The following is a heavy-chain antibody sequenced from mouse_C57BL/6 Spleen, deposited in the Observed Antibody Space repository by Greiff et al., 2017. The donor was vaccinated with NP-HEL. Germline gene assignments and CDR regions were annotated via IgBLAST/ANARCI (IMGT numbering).Heavy chain of an antibody. D-gene: IGHD3-1*01. CDR1: GFTFTDYY. J-gene: IGHJ2*01. Sequence: EVHLVESGGGLVQPGGSLSLSCAASGFTFTDYYMSWVRQPPGKALEWLGFIRNKANGYTTEYSASVKGRFTISRDNSQSILYLQMNALRAEDSATYYCARRARGNYFDYWGQGTTLTVSS. V-gene: IGHV7-3*01. CDR3: ARRARGNYFDY. CDR2: IRNKANGYTT.